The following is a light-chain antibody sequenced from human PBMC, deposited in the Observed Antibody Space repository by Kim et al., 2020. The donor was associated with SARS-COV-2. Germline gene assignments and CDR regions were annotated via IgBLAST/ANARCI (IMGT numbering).Light chain of an antibody. CDR1: SGNIASNY. CDR3: QSYDSSNPVV. CDR2: EDN. J-gene: IGLJ2*01. Sequence: TVVISCTRSSGNIASNYVQCFQQRPGSAPTTVIYEDNQRPSGVSDRFSGSIDSSSNSASLTISGLRTEDEADYYCQSYDSSNPVVFGGGTQLTVL. V-gene: IGLV6-57*03.